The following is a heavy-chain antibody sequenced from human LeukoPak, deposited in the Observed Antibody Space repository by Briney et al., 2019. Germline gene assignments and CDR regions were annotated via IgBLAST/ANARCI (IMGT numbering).Heavy chain of an antibody. V-gene: IGHV4-39*07. Sequence: PSETLSLTCTVSGGSISSSNYYRGWIRQPPGKGLEWIGGIYHTGTTHYNPSLKSRVTISIDTSKNQFSLKLKYVTAADTAVYYCARLGYCSSTSCYPDFWGQGTLVTVSS. D-gene: IGHD2-2*01. CDR3: ARLGYCSSTSCYPDF. CDR1: GGSISSSNYY. CDR2: IYHTGTT. J-gene: IGHJ4*02.